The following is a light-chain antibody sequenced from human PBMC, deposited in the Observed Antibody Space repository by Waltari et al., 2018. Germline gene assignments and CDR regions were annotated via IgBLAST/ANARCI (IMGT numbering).Light chain of an antibody. CDR1: SSDVGTYDY. V-gene: IGLV2-14*03. CDR2: DVT. Sequence: QFALPQPASVSGSPGQSTTISCTGTSSDVGTYDYFTCYQQHPGKAPKLMIYDVTKRPSGIANRFSGSKSGNTASLTISGLQAEDEADYYCSSYTTSSTVYVFGTGTKVTVL. CDR3: SSYTTSSTVYV. J-gene: IGLJ1*01.